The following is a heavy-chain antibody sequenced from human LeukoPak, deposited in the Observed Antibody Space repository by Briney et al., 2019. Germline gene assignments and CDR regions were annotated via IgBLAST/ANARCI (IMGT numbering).Heavy chain of an antibody. CDR1: GYTFTSYD. J-gene: IGHJ6*02. Sequence: ASVKVSCKASGYTFTSYDINWGRQATGQGLEWMGWMNPNSGNTGYAQKFQGRVTMTRNTSISTAYMELSSLRSEDTAVYYCARGYGIVGATTDYYYGMDVWGQGTTVTVSS. CDR3: ARGYGIVGATTDYYYGMDV. CDR2: MNPNSGNT. D-gene: IGHD1-26*01. V-gene: IGHV1-8*01.